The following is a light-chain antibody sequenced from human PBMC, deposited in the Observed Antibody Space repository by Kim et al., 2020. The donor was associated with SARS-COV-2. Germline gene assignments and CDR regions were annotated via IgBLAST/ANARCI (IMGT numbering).Light chain of an antibody. J-gene: IGKJ5*01. CDR3: KQYNNWPPIT. CDR1: QSVSSN. CDR2: GAS. V-gene: IGKV3-15*01. Sequence: SPGERATPSCRASQSVSSNLAWYQQKPGQAPRLRIYGASTRATGIPARFSGSGSGTEFTLTISSLQSEDFAVYYCKQYNNWPPITFGQGTRLEIK.